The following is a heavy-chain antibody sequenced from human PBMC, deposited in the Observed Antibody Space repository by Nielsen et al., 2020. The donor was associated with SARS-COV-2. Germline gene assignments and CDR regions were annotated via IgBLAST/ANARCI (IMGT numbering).Heavy chain of an antibody. Sequence: SLKISCAASGFTFDDYAMHWVRQAPGKGLEWVSGISWNSGSIGYADSVKGRFTISRDNAKNSLYLQMNSLRAEDTALYYCAKATGSDISYYYYYYMDVWGKGTTVTVSS. D-gene: IGHD3-3*02. CDR2: ISWNSGSI. CDR3: AKATGSDISYYYYYYMDV. V-gene: IGHV3-9*01. J-gene: IGHJ6*03. CDR1: GFTFDDYA.